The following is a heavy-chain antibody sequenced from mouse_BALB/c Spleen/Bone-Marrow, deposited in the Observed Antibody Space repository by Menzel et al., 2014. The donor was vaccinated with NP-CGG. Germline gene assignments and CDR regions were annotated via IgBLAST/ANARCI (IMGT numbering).Heavy chain of an antibody. D-gene: IGHD2-4*01. J-gene: IGHJ3*01. CDR3: AGAIYYDYDEGGPFAY. CDR2: INPGSGFT. CDR1: GYAFTNYA. Sequence: QVQLQQSGAELVRPGTSVKVSCKASGYAFTNYAIEWVKKRPGHGLEWIGVINPGSGFTNSMAKFKVKATLTADNSSSTAYMQVGILNSDDSSIYFCAGAIYYDYDEGGPFAYWGQGTLVTVSA. V-gene: IGHV1-54*01.